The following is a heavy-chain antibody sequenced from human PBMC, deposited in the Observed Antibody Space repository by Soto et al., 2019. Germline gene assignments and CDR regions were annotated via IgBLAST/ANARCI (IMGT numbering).Heavy chain of an antibody. J-gene: IGHJ6*02. D-gene: IGHD3-16*02. CDR1: GGSISSGDYY. CDR2: IYYSGST. CDR3: ARDLLLLRLGELSSYGMAV. Sequence: SETLSLTCTVSGGSISSGDYYWSWIRQPPGKGLEWIGYIYYSGSTYYNPSLKSRVTISVDTSKNQFSLKLSSVTAADTAVYYCARDLLLLRLGELSSYGMAVWGQGTTVTVSS. V-gene: IGHV4-30-4*01.